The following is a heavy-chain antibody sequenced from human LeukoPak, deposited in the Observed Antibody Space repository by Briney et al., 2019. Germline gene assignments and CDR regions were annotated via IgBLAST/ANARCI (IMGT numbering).Heavy chain of an antibody. V-gene: IGHV3-30*04. CDR2: ISYDGSNK. CDR1: GFTFSSYA. CDR3: ARDWSSGIAVAGPLDY. D-gene: IGHD6-19*01. Sequence: GRSLRLSCAASGFTFSSYAMHWVRQAPGQGLEWVAVISYDGSNKYYADSAKGRFTISRDNSKNTLYLQMNSVRAEDTGVYCCARDWSSGIAVAGPLDYWGQGTVVTVSS. J-gene: IGHJ4*02.